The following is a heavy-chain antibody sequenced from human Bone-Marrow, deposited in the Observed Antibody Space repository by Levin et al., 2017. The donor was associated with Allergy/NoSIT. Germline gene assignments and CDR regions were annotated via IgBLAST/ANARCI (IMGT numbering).Heavy chain of an antibody. D-gene: IGHD5-18*01. CDR1: GGSISSSNW. V-gene: IGHV4-4*02. CDR3: ARSLRGYSYGRSMDV. Sequence: SETLSLTCAVSGGSISSSNWWSWVRQPPGKGLEWIGEIYHSGSTNYNPSLKSRVTISVDKSKNQFSLKLSSVTAADTAVYYCARSLRGYSYGRSMDVWGQGTTVTVSS. CDR2: IYHSGST. J-gene: IGHJ6*02.